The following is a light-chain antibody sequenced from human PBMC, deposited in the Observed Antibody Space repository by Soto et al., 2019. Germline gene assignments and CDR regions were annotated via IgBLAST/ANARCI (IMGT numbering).Light chain of an antibody. V-gene: IGKV1-39*01. J-gene: IGKJ1*01. Sequence: DIQMTQSPSSLSASVGDRVTITSRASQSISSYLNWYQQKPGKAPKLLIYAAPSLQSGVPSRFSGSGSGTDFTLTISSLQPEDFATYYCQQSYSTPTFGQGTKVDIK. CDR2: AAP. CDR3: QQSYSTPT. CDR1: QSISSY.